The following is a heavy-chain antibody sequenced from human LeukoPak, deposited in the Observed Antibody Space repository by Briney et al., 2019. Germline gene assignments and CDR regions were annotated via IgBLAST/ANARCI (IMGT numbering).Heavy chain of an antibody. CDR3: ARDFRCSSTSCYAEAFDI. V-gene: IGHV1-69*13. Sequence: ASVKVSCKASGGTFSSYANSWVRQAPGQGLEWMGGIIPNFGTANYAQKFQGRVTSTADESTSTAYMELSSLRSEDTAVYYCARDFRCSSTSCYAEAFDIWGQGTMVTVSS. D-gene: IGHD2-2*01. CDR2: IIPNFGTA. J-gene: IGHJ3*02. CDR1: GGTFSSYA.